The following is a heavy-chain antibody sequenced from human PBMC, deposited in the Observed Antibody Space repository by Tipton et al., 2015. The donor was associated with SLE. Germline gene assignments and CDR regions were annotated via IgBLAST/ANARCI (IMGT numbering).Heavy chain of an antibody. V-gene: IGHV4-38-2*02. CDR2: IYHSGST. CDR1: GYSISSGFY. D-gene: IGHD3-3*01. CDR3: AVGGRFLEWLLYWDY. Sequence: TLSLTCTVSGYSISSGFYWGWIRQPPGKGLEWIGNIYHSGSTFHNPSLKSRVTISVDTSKNQFSLKLSSVTAADTAVYYCAVGGRFLEWLLYWDYWGQGTLVTVSS. J-gene: IGHJ4*02.